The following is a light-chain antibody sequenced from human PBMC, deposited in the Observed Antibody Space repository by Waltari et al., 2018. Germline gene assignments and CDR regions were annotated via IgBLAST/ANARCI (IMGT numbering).Light chain of an antibody. Sequence: EIVLTQSPVTLSLSPGERATLSCRASQSVSDYLAWFQQKPGQAPRLLIYDVSNRAPGIPARFSGSGSETDFTLTISSLEPDDFGIYYCQQRSGWPPAITFGQGTRLEIK. CDR2: DVS. J-gene: IGKJ5*01. CDR3: QQRSGWPPAIT. V-gene: IGKV3-11*01. CDR1: QSVSDY.